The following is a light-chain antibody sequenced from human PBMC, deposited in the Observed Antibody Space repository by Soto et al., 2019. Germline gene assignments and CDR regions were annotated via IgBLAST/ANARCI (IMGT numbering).Light chain of an antibody. CDR2: EVS. V-gene: IGLV2-14*01. J-gene: IGLJ1*01. CDR3: ISLTLSSTPDSV. Sequence: QSALTQPASVSGSPGQSITISCTVTSSDVGGYDFVYWSQQHPGKAPKPMIYEVSNRPSGVSNRFAGSKSGNTASLTISGLQDEDETDYYCISLTLSSTPDSVFGTVTKLTVL. CDR1: SSDVGGYDF.